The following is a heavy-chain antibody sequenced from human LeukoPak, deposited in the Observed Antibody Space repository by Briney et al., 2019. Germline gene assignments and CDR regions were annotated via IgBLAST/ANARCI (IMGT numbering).Heavy chain of an antibody. CDR1: GFTFSSYG. V-gene: IGHV3-23*01. D-gene: IGHD3-16*01. CDR3: AKDWGAVYYYYMDV. CDR2: ISGSGGST. Sequence: GGSLRLSCAASGFTFSSYGMSWVRQAPGKGLEWVSAISGSGGSTYYADSVKGRFTISRDNSKNTLYLQMNSLRAEDTAVYYCAKDWGAVYYYYMDVWGKGTTVTVSS. J-gene: IGHJ6*03.